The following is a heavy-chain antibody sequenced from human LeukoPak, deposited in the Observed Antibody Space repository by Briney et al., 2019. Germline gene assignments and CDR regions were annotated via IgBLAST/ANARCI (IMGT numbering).Heavy chain of an antibody. V-gene: IGHV3-30*04. Sequence: GGSLRLSCAASGFTFNNYAMHWVRQAPGKGLEWVAVISYDGSNKYFADSVKGRFTISRDIPKNTLYLQMNSLRAEDTAVYYCARALSGNYFSLFFYWGQGTLVTVSS. CDR1: GFTFNNYA. J-gene: IGHJ4*02. CDR3: ARALSGNYFSLFFY. D-gene: IGHD1-26*01. CDR2: ISYDGSNK.